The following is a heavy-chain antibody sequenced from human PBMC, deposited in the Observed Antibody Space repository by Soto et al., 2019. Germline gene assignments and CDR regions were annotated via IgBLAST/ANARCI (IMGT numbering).Heavy chain of an antibody. J-gene: IGHJ4*02. CDR1: GYTSPSYA. D-gene: IGHD4-4*01. CDR3: ARTYDYTPDY. CDR2: ISTGTGNT. V-gene: IGHV1-3*04. Sequence: QVQLVQSGAEVKKSGASVKVSCKASGYTSPSYAMHWVRQAPGQGLEWMGWISTGTGNTKYSQKFQGRVTITSDTSASTAYMELSSLRFEDTAVYYCARTYDYTPDYWGQGTLVTVSS.